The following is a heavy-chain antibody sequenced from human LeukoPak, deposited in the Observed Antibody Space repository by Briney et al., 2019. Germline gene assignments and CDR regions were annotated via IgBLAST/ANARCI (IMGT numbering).Heavy chain of an antibody. CDR3: ARDMTDWWFDP. V-gene: IGHV4-31*03. CDR1: GGSINSGGYY. Sequence: SQTLSLTCTVSGGSINSGGYYWSWIRQHPGKGLEWIGYIYYSGSTHYNPSLMSRVTISVDTSKNQFSLKLSSVTAADTAVYYCARDMTDWWFDPWGQGTLVTVSS. CDR2: IYYSGST. D-gene: IGHD3-9*01. J-gene: IGHJ5*02.